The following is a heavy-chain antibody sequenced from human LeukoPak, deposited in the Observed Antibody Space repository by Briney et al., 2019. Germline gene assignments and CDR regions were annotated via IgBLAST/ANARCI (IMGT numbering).Heavy chain of an antibody. CDR2: IYYSGST. CDR3: ATLNGDYFHY. CDR1: GGSISSSSYY. Sequence: SETLSLTCTVSGGSISSSSYYWGWIRQPPGKGLEWIGSIYYSGSTYYNPSLKSRVTISVDTSKNQFSLQLTSVTAADTAVYYCATLNGDYFHYWGQGTLVTVSS. V-gene: IGHV4-39*07. D-gene: IGHD4-17*01. J-gene: IGHJ4*02.